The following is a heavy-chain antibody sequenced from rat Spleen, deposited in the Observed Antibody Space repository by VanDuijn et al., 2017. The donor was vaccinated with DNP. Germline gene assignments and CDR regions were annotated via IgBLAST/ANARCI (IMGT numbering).Heavy chain of an antibody. J-gene: IGHJ2*01. CDR3: ARWYNWGYYFDY. Sequence: EVQLQESGPGLVKPSQSLSLTCSVTAYSITTNYWGWIRKFPGNRMEWIGHISYSGSTSYSPSLKSRISITRDTSKNQFFLQLNSVSPEDTATYYCARWYNWGYYFDYWGRGVMVTVSS. V-gene: IGHV3-1*01. D-gene: IGHD4-3*01. CDR2: ISYSGST. CDR1: AYSITTNY.